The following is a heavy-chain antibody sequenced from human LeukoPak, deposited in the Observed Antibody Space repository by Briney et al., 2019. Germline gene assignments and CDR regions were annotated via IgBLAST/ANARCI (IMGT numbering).Heavy chain of an antibody. J-gene: IGHJ4*01. CDR2: INPSGGST. D-gene: IGHD1-20*01. CDR1: GYTFTSYY. V-gene: IGHV1-46*01. CDR3: AKGGLITGTRPGLDY. Sequence: ASVTVSCKTSGYTFTSYYIHWVRQAPGQGLEWMGVINPSGGSTGYAQKFQGRVTMTRDTSTSTVYMELSSLRSEDTAVCYCAKGGLITGTRPGLDYWGQGTLVTVSS.